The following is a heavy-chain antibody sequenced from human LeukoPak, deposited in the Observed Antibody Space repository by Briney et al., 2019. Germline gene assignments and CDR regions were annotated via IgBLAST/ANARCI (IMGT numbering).Heavy chain of an antibody. D-gene: IGHD4-23*01. J-gene: IGHJ4*02. CDR1: GFTFSGYW. Sequence: GSLRLSCAASGFTFSGYWMRWVRQAPGKGLEWVANIKQDGSEKNYVDSVKGRFTISRDNAKNSLYLQMNSLRAEDTAVYYCAANSYFDYWGQGTLVTVSS. CDR2: IKQDGSEK. V-gene: IGHV3-7*01. CDR3: AANSYFDY.